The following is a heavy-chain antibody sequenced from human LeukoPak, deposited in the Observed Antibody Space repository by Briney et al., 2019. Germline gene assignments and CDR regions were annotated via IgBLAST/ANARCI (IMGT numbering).Heavy chain of an antibody. CDR1: GGSISSSSYY. J-gene: IGHJ1*01. D-gene: IGHD3/OR15-3a*01. CDR2: IYYSGST. Sequence: SETLSLTCTVSGGSISSSSYYWGWIRQPPGKGLEWIGSIYYSGSTYYNPSLKSRVTISVDTSKNQFSLKLSSVTAADTAVYYCARSPSRGRPLGYFQHWGRGTLVTVSS. V-gene: IGHV4-39*07. CDR3: ARSPSRGRPLGYFQH.